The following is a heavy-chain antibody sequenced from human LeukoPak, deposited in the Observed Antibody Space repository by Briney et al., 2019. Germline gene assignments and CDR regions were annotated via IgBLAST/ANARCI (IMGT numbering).Heavy chain of an antibody. Sequence: GASVKVSCKASGGTFSSYAISWVRQAPGQGLEWMGGIIPIFGTANYAQKLQGRVTITADKSTSTAYMELSSLRSEDTAVYYCARVVESTIFGVDIDYWGQGTLVTVSS. CDR2: IIPIFGTA. CDR3: ARVVESTIFGVDIDY. J-gene: IGHJ4*02. D-gene: IGHD3-3*01. V-gene: IGHV1-69*06. CDR1: GGTFSSYA.